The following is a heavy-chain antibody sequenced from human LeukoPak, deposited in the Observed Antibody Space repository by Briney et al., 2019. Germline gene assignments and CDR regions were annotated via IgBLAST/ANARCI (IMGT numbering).Heavy chain of an antibody. D-gene: IGHD6-6*01. CDR3: ARSVWYSSSSPMYAYYFDS. V-gene: IGHV4-39*07. CDR1: GGSVSDYY. Sequence: SETLSLTCTISGGSVSDYYWSWIRQPPGKGLEWVGSIYYSGSTYYNPSLKSRLTISVDTSKSHFSLKQSSVNSAETVGYYCARSVWYSSSSPMYAYYFDSWGQGTLVTVSS. J-gene: IGHJ4*02. CDR2: IYYSGST.